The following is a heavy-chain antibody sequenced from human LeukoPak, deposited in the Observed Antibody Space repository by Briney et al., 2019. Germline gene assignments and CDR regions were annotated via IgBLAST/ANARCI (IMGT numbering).Heavy chain of an antibody. CDR1: GFTFRSHA. J-gene: IGHJ6*02. D-gene: IGHD2-8*01. V-gene: IGHV3-33*01. CDR2: IWYDGSNK. Sequence: GGSLRLSCATSGFTFRSHAMHWVRQAPGKGLEWVAVIWYDGSNKYYADSVKGRFTISRDNSKNTLYLQMNSLRAEDTAVYYCARTYCTNGVCSFGMDVWGQGTTVTVSS. CDR3: ARTYCTNGVCSFGMDV.